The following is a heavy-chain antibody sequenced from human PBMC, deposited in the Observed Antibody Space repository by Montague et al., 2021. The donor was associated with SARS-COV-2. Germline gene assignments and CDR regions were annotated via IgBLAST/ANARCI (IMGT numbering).Heavy chain of an antibody. D-gene: IGHD6-19*01. CDR1: GDSVSINSVA. J-gene: IGHJ4*02. CDR3: VRYSGWFYFDF. CDR2: TYYRSKWYS. Sequence: CAISGDSVSINSVAWSWIRHSPSIGPEWLGRTYYRSKWYSDHAPSARGRLTVNPDASKNEFSLDLNYVTPEDTAVYYCVRYSGWFYFDFWGQGTLVTVSS. V-gene: IGHV6-1*01.